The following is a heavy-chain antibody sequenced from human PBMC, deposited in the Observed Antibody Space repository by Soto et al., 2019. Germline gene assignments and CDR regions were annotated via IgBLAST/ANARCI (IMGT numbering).Heavy chain of an antibody. Sequence: GGSLRLSCAASGFTFSSYAMSWVRQAPGKGLEWVSAISGSGGSTHYADSVKARFTISRDNSKNTVYLQMNSLRAEDTAVYHCAKEERAYASGSYYNWGQGNLVTVSS. V-gene: IGHV3-23*01. CDR3: AKEERAYASGSYYN. D-gene: IGHD3-10*01. CDR2: ISGSGGST. CDR1: GFTFSSYA. J-gene: IGHJ1*01.